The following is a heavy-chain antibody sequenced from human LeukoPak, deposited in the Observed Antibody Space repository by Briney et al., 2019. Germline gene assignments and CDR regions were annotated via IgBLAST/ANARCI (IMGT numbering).Heavy chain of an antibody. J-gene: IGHJ6*02. Sequence: GGSLRLSCAASGFTFSSYAMNWVRQAPGKGLEWVAIIKPDGSDKYYVDSVEGRFTISRDNAKNSLYLQMNSLRAEDTAVYYCARDTVFGVITGPRMDVWGQGTTVTVSS. CDR2: IKPDGSDK. CDR1: GFTFSSYA. CDR3: ARDTVFGVITGPRMDV. D-gene: IGHD3-3*01. V-gene: IGHV3-7*01.